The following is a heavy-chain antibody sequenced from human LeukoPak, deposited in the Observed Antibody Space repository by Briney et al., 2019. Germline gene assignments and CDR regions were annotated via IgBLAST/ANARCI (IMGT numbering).Heavy chain of an antibody. J-gene: IGHJ6*03. V-gene: IGHV1-69*01. CDR2: IIPIFGTA. Sequence: GSSVKVSCKASGGTFSSYAISWVRQAPGQGLEWMGGIIPIFGTANYAQKFQGRVTITADESTSTAYMELSSLRSEDTAVYYCARGGIGRIAMVVDYYMDVWGKGTTVTISS. CDR3: ARGGIGRIAMVVDYYMDV. CDR1: GGTFSSYA. D-gene: IGHD3-22*01.